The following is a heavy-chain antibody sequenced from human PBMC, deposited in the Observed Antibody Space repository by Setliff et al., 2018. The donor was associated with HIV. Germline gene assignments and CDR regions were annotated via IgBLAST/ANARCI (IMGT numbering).Heavy chain of an antibody. CDR1: GYPFSGYG. CDR2: ISAYSGDP. CDR3: ARPGGSYGDYGWYLRF. Sequence: ASVKVSCKASGYPFSGYGISWVRQAPGQGLEWMGRISAYSGDPNYAQKFQGRLTMTTDTSTSTAYMELRSLRSDDTAMYYCARPGGSYGDYGWYLRFWGQGTLVTVSS. D-gene: IGHD4-17*01. V-gene: IGHV1-18*01. J-gene: IGHJ4*02.